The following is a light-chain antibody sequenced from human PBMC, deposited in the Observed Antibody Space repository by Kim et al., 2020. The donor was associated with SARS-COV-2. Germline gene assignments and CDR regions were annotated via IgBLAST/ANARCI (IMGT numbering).Light chain of an antibody. CDR3: CSYAVSRG. Sequence: SPGQSVTISCTGNSSVVGGYNYVSWYQQHPGKAPKLMIYDVSKRPSGVPDRFSGSKSGNTSSLTISGLQAEDEADYYCCSYAVSRGFGGGTQLTVL. J-gene: IGLJ3*02. V-gene: IGLV2-11*01. CDR2: DVS. CDR1: SSVVGGYNY.